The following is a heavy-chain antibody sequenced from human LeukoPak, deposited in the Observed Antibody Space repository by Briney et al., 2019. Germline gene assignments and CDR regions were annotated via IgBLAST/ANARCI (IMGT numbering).Heavy chain of an antibody. J-gene: IGHJ4*02. CDR1: GFPFSSYA. CDR3: ANVYASGWANYFDY. CDR2: ISDSGGNT. Sequence: GGSLRLSCAASGFPFSSYAMSWVRQAPGKGLEGVSAISDSGGNTYYAGSVKGRFTISRDNSKNALYLQMTSLRAEDTAVYYCANVYASGWANYFDYWGQGTLVTVSS. V-gene: IGHV3-23*01. D-gene: IGHD6-19*01.